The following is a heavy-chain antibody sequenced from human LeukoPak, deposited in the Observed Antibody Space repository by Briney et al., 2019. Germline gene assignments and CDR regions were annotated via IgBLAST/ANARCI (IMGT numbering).Heavy chain of an antibody. Sequence: GGSLRLSCAASGFTFSSYWMGWVRQAPGKGLEWVANIKQDGSEKYYVDSVKGRFTISRDNAKNSLYLQMNSLRAEDTAVYYCARDNRYYYDSSGTGDAFDIWGQGTMVTVSS. D-gene: IGHD3-22*01. CDR2: IKQDGSEK. V-gene: IGHV3-7*01. J-gene: IGHJ3*02. CDR3: ARDNRYYYDSSGTGDAFDI. CDR1: GFTFSSYW.